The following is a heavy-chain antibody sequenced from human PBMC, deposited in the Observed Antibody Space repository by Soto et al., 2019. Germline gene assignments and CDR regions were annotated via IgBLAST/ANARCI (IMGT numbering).Heavy chain of an antibody. V-gene: IGHV1-69*02. CDR1: GGTFSSYT. J-gene: IGHJ6*03. Sequence: QVQLVQSGAEVKKPGSSVTVSCKASGGTFSSYTISWVRQAPGQGLEWMGRIIPILGIANYAEKFQGRVTITADKSTSTAYMELSSLRSEDTAVYYCATTAREYCSGGSCYPYYDYYYMDVWGKGTTVTVSS. CDR3: ATTAREYCSGGSCYPYYDYYYMDV. CDR2: IIPILGIA. D-gene: IGHD2-15*01.